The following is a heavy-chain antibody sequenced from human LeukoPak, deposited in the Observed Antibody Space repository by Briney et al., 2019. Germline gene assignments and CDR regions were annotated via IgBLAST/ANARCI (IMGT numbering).Heavy chain of an antibody. CDR1: GFTFSSYV. D-gene: IGHD1-7*01. CDR2: IVGSGGST. V-gene: IGHV3-23*01. Sequence: GGSLRLSCAASGFTFSSYVMSWVRQAPGKGLEWVSAIVGSGGSTYYAASVKGRSAISRDNSKNTLYLQMTSLRAEDTAVYYCARRNYYFDYWGQGTLVTVSS. J-gene: IGHJ4*02. CDR3: ARRNYYFDY.